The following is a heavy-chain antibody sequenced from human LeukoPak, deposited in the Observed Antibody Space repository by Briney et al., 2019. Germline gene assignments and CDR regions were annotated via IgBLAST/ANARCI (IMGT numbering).Heavy chain of an antibody. V-gene: IGHV5-51*01. CDR1: GYRFTTYW. CDR3: ARRGRGRSVWFDP. J-gene: IGHJ5*02. Sequence: GGSLKISFDGSGYRFTTYWIGWVRPVPGKGLEWMGIIYPGDSDTRYSPSFQGQVTISADTSINTAYLQWGSLRASNTGLYYFARRGRGRSVWFDPWGQGTLVTVSS. CDR2: IYPGDSDT. D-gene: IGHD3-10*01.